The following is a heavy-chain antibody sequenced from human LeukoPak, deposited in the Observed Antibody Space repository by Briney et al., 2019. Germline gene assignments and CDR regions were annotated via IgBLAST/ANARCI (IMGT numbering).Heavy chain of an antibody. J-gene: IGHJ4*02. D-gene: IGHD1-26*01. CDR3: ATQTRIVGATKTIDY. CDR1: GGSISSSSYY. CDR2: IYHSGST. Sequence: PSETLSLTCTVSGGSISSSSYYWGWIRQPPGKGLEWIGSIYHSGSTYYNPSLKSRVTISVDTSKNQFSLKLSSVTAADTAVYYCATQTRIVGATKTIDYWGQGTLVTVSS. V-gene: IGHV4-39*01.